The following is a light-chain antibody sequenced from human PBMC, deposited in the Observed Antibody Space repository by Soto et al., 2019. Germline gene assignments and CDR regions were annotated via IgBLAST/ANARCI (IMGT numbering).Light chain of an antibody. CDR3: CSYAGSSTLV. J-gene: IGLJ3*02. CDR1: SSDVGSYNI. V-gene: IGLV2-23*02. CDR2: EVS. Sequence: QSALTQPASVSGSPGQAITISCTGTSSDVGSYNIVSWYQQHPGKDPKLMIYEVSRRTSGVSNRFSGSKSGNTASLTISGLQAEDEADYYCCSYAGSSTLVFGGGTKLTVL.